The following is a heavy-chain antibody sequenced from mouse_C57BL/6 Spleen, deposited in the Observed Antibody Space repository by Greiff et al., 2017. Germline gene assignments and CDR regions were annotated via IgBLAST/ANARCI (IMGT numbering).Heavy chain of an antibody. J-gene: IGHJ4*01. D-gene: IGHD2-4*01. CDR3: ARWDDYPYAMDY. Sequence: DVMLVESGGGLVQPGGSLSLSCAASGFTFTDYYMSWVRQPPGKALAWLGFIRNKANGYTTEYSASVKGRFTISRDNSQSILYLQMNALRAEDSATYYCARWDDYPYAMDYWGQGTSVTVSS. V-gene: IGHV7-3*01. CDR2: IRNKANGYTT. CDR1: GFTFTDYY.